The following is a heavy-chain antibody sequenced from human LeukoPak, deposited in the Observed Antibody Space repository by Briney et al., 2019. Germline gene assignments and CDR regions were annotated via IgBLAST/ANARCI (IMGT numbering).Heavy chain of an antibody. D-gene: IGHD6-13*01. CDR1: GGSISSYY. J-gene: IGHJ4*02. V-gene: IGHV4-59*01. CDR2: IYYSGST. Sequence: SETLSLTCTVSGGSISSYYWSWIRQPPGKGLEWIGYIYYSGSTNYNPSLKSRVTISVDTSKNQFSLKLSSVTAADTAVYYCASQAAAGTGLWYYFDYWGQGTLVTVSS. CDR3: ASQAAAGTGLWYYFDY.